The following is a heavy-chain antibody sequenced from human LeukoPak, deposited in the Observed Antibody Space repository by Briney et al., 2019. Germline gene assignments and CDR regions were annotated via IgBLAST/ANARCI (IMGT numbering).Heavy chain of an antibody. CDR1: GFTFSSYW. Sequence: GGSLRLSCVASGFTFSSYWMSWVRQAPGKGLEWVANIKQDESEKYYVDSVKGRFTISRDNAKNSLYLQMNSLRAEDTAVYYCARDFEISSGWGQGTLVTVSS. J-gene: IGHJ4*02. V-gene: IGHV3-7*01. D-gene: IGHD6-19*01. CDR3: ARDFEISSG. CDR2: IKQDESEK.